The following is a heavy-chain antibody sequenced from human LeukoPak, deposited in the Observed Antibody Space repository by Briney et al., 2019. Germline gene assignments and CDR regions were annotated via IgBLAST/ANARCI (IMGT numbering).Heavy chain of an antibody. Sequence: ASVKVSCKASGYTFTSYYMHWVRQAPGKGFEWMGGFDPEDGETIYAQKFQGRVTMTEDTSTDTAYMELSSLRSEDTAVYYCATTGPGSSWSRENWFDPWGQGTLVTVSS. CDR1: GYTFTSYY. V-gene: IGHV1-24*01. CDR3: ATTGPGSSWSRENWFDP. J-gene: IGHJ5*02. D-gene: IGHD6-13*01. CDR2: FDPEDGET.